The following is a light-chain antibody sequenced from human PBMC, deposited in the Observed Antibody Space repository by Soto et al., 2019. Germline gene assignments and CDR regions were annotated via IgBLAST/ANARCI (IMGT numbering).Light chain of an antibody. CDR3: QSYDSCLSGHV. V-gene: IGLV1-40*01. Sequence: QSVLTQPPAVSGAPGQRVTISYTGSSSNIGAGYDVHWYQQLPGTAPKLLIYGNSNRPSGVPDRFSGSKSGTSASLAVTGLQAEDEADYSCQSYDSCLSGHVFGTGTKVTVL. CDR2: GNS. J-gene: IGLJ1*01. CDR1: SSNIGAGYD.